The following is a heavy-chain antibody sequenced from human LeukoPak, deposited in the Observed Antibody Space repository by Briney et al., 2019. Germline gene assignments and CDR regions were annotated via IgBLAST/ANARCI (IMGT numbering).Heavy chain of an antibody. CDR3: AKGGIQLWFGYFDY. CDR2: IYSGDNT. D-gene: IGHD5-18*01. J-gene: IGHJ4*02. CDR1: GLTVSSNC. V-gene: IGHV3-53*01. Sequence: GGSLRLSCAASGLTVSSNCMSWVRQAPGKGLEWVSVIYSGDNTFYADSVKGRFTISRDNSKNTLYLQMNSLRAEDTAVYYCAKGGIQLWFGYFDYWGQGTLVTVSS.